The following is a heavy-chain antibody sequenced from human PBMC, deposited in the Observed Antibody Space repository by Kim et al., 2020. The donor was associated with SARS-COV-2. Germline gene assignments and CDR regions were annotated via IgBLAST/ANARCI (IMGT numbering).Heavy chain of an antibody. CDR3: ASARYYYGSGDSSDFDY. D-gene: IGHD3-10*01. Sequence: GGSLRLSCAASGFTFSSYEMNWVRQAPGKGLEWVSYISSSGSTIYYADSVKGRFTISRDNAKNSLYLQMNSLRAEDTAVYYCASARYYYGSGDSSDFDYWGQGTLVTVSS. CDR1: GFTFSSYE. J-gene: IGHJ4*02. CDR2: ISSSGSTI. V-gene: IGHV3-48*03.